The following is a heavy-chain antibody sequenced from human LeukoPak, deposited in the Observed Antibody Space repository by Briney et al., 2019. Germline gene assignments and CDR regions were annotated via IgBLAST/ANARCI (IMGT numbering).Heavy chain of an antibody. CDR2: ISTSGRAI. CDR3: AKCPGALLTFDY. D-gene: IGHD2-2*01. Sequence: GGSLRLSCAASGFTFSNYNMNWVRQAPGKGLEWVSYISTSGRAIFYADSVKGRFTISRDNSKNTLYLQMNSLRAEDTAVYYCAKCPGALLTFDYWGQGTLVTVSS. V-gene: IGHV3-48*01. J-gene: IGHJ4*02. CDR1: GFTFSNYN.